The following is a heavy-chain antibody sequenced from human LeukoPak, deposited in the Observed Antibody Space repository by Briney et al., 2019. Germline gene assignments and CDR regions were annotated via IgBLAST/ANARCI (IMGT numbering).Heavy chain of an antibody. D-gene: IGHD5-18*01. V-gene: IGHV3-48*03. Sequence: PGGSLRLSCAASGFTFSSYEMNWVRQAPGKGLEGVSYISSSGSTIYYADSVKGRFTISRDNAKNSLYLQMNSLRAEDTAVYYCGSDGYSYGPNIDYWGQGTLVTVSS. CDR1: GFTFSSYE. CDR2: ISSSGSTI. CDR3: GSDGYSYGPNIDY. J-gene: IGHJ4*02.